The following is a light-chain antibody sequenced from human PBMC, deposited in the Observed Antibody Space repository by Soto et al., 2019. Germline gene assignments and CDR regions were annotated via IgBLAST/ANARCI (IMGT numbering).Light chain of an antibody. CDR1: SSNIGSNT. Sequence: QSVLTQPPSVSGTPGQRVTISCSGSSSNIGSNTVNWYQQFPGTAPKLLIYSNIQRPSGVPDRVSGSKSGTSASLAISGLQSEDEADYYCCSYAGSYTRVFGTGTKLTVL. J-gene: IGLJ1*01. CDR2: SNI. V-gene: IGLV1-44*01. CDR3: CSYAGSYTRV.